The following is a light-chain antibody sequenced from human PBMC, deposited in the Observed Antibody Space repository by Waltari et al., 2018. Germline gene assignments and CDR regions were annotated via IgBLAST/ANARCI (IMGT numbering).Light chain of an antibody. J-gene: IGLJ3*02. CDR1: SSNIGRNG. Sequence: QSVLTQPPSASGTPGQGVTVSCSGSSSNIGRNGVSWYQQVPGTAPTLLIHTDSQRPAGVPDRFSGSKSGTSASLAISELQSEDEAHYYCAAWDDSLNGRVFGGGTKVTVL. V-gene: IGLV1-44*01. CDR2: TDS. CDR3: AAWDDSLNGRV.